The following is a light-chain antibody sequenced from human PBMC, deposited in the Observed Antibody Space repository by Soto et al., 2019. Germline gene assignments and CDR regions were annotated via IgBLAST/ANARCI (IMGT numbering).Light chain of an antibody. CDR1: QSVSSSY. J-gene: IGKJ5*01. CDR3: QQYGSSPPRVT. Sequence: EIVLTQSPGTLSWSPGERATLSCRASQSVSSSYLAWYQQKPGQAPRLLIYGASSRAAGIPGRFSGSGSGTDFTLTISRLEPEDFAVYDCQQYGSSPPRVTFGQGTRLEIK. V-gene: IGKV3-20*01. CDR2: GAS.